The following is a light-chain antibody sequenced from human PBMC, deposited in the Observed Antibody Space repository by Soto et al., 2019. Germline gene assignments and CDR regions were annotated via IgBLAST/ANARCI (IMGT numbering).Light chain of an antibody. CDR1: QSIRTF. CDR2: DSS. V-gene: IGKV3-11*01. CDR3: LTSWT. J-gene: IGKJ1*01. Sequence: IVLTQSPATLSLSPGERATLSCRASQSIRTFLAWYHQKPGQAPRLLIYDSSNRATDIPARFSGSGSGTDFALTISSLEPEDFAVYYCLTSWTFGQGTRVEIK.